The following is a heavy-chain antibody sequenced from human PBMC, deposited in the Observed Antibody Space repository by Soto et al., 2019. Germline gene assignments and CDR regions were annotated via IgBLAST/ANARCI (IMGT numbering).Heavy chain of an antibody. J-gene: IGHJ3*02. Sequence: QITFKESGPTLVKPTQTLTLTCTASGLSFGTSGVGVGWIRQPPGKALEWLALIYWNDDQRYSPSLKSSLTITKDTSKNQVVLTMTNVDPVDTATYYCASMTTVATAAFDIWGQGIMVTVPS. CDR2: IYWNDDQ. CDR3: ASMTTVATAAFDI. D-gene: IGHD4-17*01. V-gene: IGHV2-5*01. CDR1: GLSFGTSGVG.